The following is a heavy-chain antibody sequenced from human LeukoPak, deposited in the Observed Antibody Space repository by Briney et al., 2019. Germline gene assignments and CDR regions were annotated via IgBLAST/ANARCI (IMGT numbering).Heavy chain of an antibody. CDR2: TSGSGEST. D-gene: IGHD3-10*01. J-gene: IGHJ4*02. CDR1: GFTFSSYA. CDR3: AKVGSAGWFGELSFDS. V-gene: IGHV3-23*01. Sequence: GGSLRLSCAASGFTFSSYAMSWVRQALGKGLEWVSATSGSGESTHYADSVKGRFTISRDSSKNTLYLQMNSLRAEDTAVYYCAKVGSAGWFGELSFDSWGQGTLVTVSS.